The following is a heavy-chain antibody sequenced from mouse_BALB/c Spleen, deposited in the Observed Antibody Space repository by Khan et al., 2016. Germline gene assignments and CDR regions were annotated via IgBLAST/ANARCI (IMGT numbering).Heavy chain of an antibody. V-gene: IGHV1-7*01. CDR1: GYTFTSYW. CDR2: INPSTGYT. CDR3: ARLPSDY. J-gene: IGHJ2*01. Sequence: QVQLQQSGAELAKPGASVKMSCKASGYTFTSYWMHWVKQRPGQGLEWIGYINPSTGYTEYNQKFKDKATLTADKSSSTAYMQLSSLTSEDSAVYYCARLPSDYWCQGTTLTVSS. D-gene: IGHD1-1*01.